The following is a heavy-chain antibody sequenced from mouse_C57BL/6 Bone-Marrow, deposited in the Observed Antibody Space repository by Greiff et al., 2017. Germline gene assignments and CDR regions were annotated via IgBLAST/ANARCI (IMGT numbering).Heavy chain of an antibody. Sequence: QVQLQQSGAELVRPGASVTLSCKASGYTFTDYEMHWVKQTPVHGLEWIGAIDPETGGTAYNQKFKGKAILTADKSSSTAYMELRSLTSEDSAVYYCTRERASYYSNFYAMDYWGQGTSVTVSS. CDR3: TRERASYYSNFYAMDY. J-gene: IGHJ4*01. V-gene: IGHV1-15*01. CDR2: IDPETGGT. CDR1: GYTFTDYE. D-gene: IGHD2-5*01.